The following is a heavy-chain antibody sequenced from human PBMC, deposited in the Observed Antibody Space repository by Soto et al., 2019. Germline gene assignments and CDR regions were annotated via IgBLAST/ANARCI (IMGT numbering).Heavy chain of an antibody. CDR2: IYYSGST. CDR1: GGSISSGGYY. Sequence: SETLSLTCTVSGGSISSGGYYWSWIRQHPGKGLEWIGYIYYSGSTYYNPSLKSRVTISVDTSKNQFSLKLSSVTAADTAVYYCASSNSVIYYYYGMDVWGQGTTVTVSS. CDR3: ASSNSVIYYYYGMDV. J-gene: IGHJ6*02. V-gene: IGHV4-31*03.